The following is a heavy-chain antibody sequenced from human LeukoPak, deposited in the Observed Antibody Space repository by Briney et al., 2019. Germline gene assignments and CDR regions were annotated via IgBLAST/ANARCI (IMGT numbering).Heavy chain of an antibody. J-gene: IGHJ4*02. Sequence: GGSLRLSCAASGFTFSSYSMNWVRQAPGKGLEWVSSISSSSSYIYYADSVKGRFTISRDNAKNSLYLQMNSLRAEDTAVYYCARDRYDYVWGSYRHPYYFDYWGQGTLVTVSS. V-gene: IGHV3-21*01. D-gene: IGHD3-16*02. CDR3: ARDRYDYVWGSYRHPYYFDY. CDR1: GFTFSSYS. CDR2: ISSSSSYI.